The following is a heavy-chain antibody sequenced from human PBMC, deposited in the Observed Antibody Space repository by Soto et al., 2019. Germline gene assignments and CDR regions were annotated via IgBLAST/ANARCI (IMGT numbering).Heavy chain of an antibody. Sequence: EVQLLESGGGLVQPGGSLRLSCAASGFTFSSYAMSWVRQAPWKGLEWVSAISGSGGSTYYADSVKGRFTISRDNSQNTLYVQMNSLRAEDTAVDYCAKDLESSGWTTNNWCDPWGQGTLVTVSS. CDR2: ISGSGGST. CDR1: GFTFSSYA. J-gene: IGHJ5*02. D-gene: IGHD6-19*01. V-gene: IGHV3-23*01. CDR3: AKDLESSGWTTNNWCDP.